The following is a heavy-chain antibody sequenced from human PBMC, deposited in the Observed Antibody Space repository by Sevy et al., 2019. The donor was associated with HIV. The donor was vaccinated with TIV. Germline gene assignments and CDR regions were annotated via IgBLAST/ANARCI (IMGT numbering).Heavy chain of an antibody. Sequence: GGSLRLSCAASGFTFSSYEMNWVRQAPGKGLEWVSYISSSGSTIYYADSVKGRFTISRDSAKNSVYLHMNSLRPEDTAVYYCARDGGATDYGMDVWGQGTTVTVSS. J-gene: IGHJ6*02. CDR2: ISSSGSTI. CDR1: GFTFSSYE. V-gene: IGHV3-48*03. D-gene: IGHD1-26*01. CDR3: ARDGGATDYGMDV.